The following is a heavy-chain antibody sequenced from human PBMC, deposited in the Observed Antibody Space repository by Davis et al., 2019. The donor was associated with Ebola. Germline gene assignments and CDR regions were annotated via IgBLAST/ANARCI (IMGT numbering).Heavy chain of an antibody. Sequence: GGSLRLSCAASGFTFSSYGMHWVRQAPGKGLEWVAVISYDGSNKYYADSVKGRFTISRDNSKNTLYLQMNSLRAEDTAVYYCAKDLAYSSGWTVDYWGQGTLVTVSS. CDR1: GFTFSSYG. V-gene: IGHV3-30*18. D-gene: IGHD6-19*01. CDR2: ISYDGSNK. CDR3: AKDLAYSSGWTVDY. J-gene: IGHJ4*02.